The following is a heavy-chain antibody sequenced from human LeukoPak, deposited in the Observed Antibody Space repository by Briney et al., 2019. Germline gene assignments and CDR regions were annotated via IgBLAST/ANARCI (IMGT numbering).Heavy chain of an antibody. CDR2: INSNSGGT. CDR1: GYIFTGYY. CDR3: ARDHEGAAGTAGAFDI. D-gene: IGHD6-13*01. Sequence: ASVTVSCQASGYIFTGYYMHWVRPAPGQGLEGMGWINSNSGGTNDAQKFQGWVTMTRDTSISTAYMELSRLRSDDTAVYYCARDHEGAAGTAGAFDIWGQGTMVTVS. J-gene: IGHJ3*02. V-gene: IGHV1-2*04.